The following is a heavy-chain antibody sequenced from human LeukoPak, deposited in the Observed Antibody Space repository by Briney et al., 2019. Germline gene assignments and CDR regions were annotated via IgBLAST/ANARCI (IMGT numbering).Heavy chain of an antibody. D-gene: IGHD6-19*01. J-gene: IGHJ4*02. V-gene: IGHV3-21*01. CDR1: GFTFSSYS. Sequence: GGSLRLSCAASGFTFSSYSMNWVRQAPGKGLEWVSSISSSSSYIYYADSVKGRLTISRDNAKNSLYLQMNSLRAEDTAVYYCARGYQGLYYFDYWGQGTLVTVSS. CDR2: ISSSSSYI. CDR3: ARGYQGLYYFDY.